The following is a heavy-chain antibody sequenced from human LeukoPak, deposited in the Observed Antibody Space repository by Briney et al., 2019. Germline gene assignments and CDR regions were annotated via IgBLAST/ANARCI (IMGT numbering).Heavy chain of an antibody. Sequence: SETLSLTCTVSGGSISSGGYYWSWIRQPPGKGLEWIGYIYHSGSTYYNPSLKSRVTISVDTSKNQFSLKLSSVTAADTAVYYCARGLLEWLLSDGYYFDYWGQGTLVTVSS. J-gene: IGHJ4*02. V-gene: IGHV4-30-2*01. D-gene: IGHD3-3*01. CDR1: GGSISSGGYY. CDR3: ARGLLEWLLSDGYYFDY. CDR2: IYHSGST.